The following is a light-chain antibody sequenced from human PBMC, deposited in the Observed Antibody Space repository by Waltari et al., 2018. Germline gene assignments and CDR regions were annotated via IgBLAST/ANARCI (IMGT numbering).Light chain of an antibody. CDR1: SSAVGNYNF. Sequence: QSALTQPASVSGSPGQSIPISCTGTSSAVGNYNFVSWSQHHPGKAPKLMIYEVSERPSGVSNRFSGSKSGNTASLTISGLQAEDEADYYCCSYAGSANVVFGGGSKLTVL. CDR3: CSYAGSANVV. CDR2: EVS. J-gene: IGLJ2*01. V-gene: IGLV2-23*02.